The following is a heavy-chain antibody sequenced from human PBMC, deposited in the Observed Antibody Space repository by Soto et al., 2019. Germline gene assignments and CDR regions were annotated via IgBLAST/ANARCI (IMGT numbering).Heavy chain of an antibody. CDR1: GFTFSSYA. D-gene: IGHD3-3*01. V-gene: IGHV3-64D*06. CDR3: VKDGTIFGVITATYFDY. J-gene: IGHJ4*02. CDR2: ISSKRGST. Sequence: GGSLRLSCAASGFTFSSYAMHWVRQAPGKGLEYVSAISSKRGSTYYVDSVKGRFTISRDNSKNTLHLQMNSLRAEDTAVYYCVKDGTIFGVITATYFDYWGQGTLVTVSS.